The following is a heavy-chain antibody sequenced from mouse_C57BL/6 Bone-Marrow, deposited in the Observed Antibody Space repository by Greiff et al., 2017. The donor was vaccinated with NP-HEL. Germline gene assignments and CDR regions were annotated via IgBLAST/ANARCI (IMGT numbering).Heavy chain of an antibody. CDR3: AIPYYYGSSYAMDY. CDR1: GYTFTDYY. Sequence: VQLQQSGAELVRPGASVKLSCKASGYTFTDYYINWVKQRPGQGLEWIARIYPGSGNTYYNEKFKGKATLTAEKSSSTAYMQLSSLTSEDSAVYFCAIPYYYGSSYAMDYWGQGTSVTVSS. J-gene: IGHJ4*01. D-gene: IGHD1-1*01. V-gene: IGHV1-76*01. CDR2: IYPGSGNT.